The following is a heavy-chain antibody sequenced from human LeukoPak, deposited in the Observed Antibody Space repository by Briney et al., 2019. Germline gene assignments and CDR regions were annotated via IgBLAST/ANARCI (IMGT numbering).Heavy chain of an antibody. V-gene: IGHV1-2*02. J-gene: IGHJ6*03. Sequence: ASVKVSCKASGYTFTGYYMHWVRQAPGQGLEWMGCINPNSGVTNYAQKFQGRVTMTRDTSISTAYMELSRLRSDDTAVYYCAGKIQLHMDVWGKGTTVTVPS. D-gene: IGHD5-18*01. CDR1: GYTFTGYY. CDR3: AGKIQLHMDV. CDR2: INPNSGVT.